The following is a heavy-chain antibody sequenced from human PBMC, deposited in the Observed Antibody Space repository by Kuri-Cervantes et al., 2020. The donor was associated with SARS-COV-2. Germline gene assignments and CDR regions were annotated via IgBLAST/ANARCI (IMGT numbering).Heavy chain of an antibody. CDR2: IGSSRGSK. Sequence: LSLTCAASGFALSNFTLNWVRQAPGKGLEWVSSIGSSRGSKYFADSVKGRFTISRDNAKNSLYLQMNSLRAEDTAVYYCARGNKYLQHWGQGTLVTVSS. J-gene: IGHJ1*01. CDR1: GFALSNFT. V-gene: IGHV3-21*01. CDR3: ARGNKYLQH. D-gene: IGHD1/OR15-1a*01.